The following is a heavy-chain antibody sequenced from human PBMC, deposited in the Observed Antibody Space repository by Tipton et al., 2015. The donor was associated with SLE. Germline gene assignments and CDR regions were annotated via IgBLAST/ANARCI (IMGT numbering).Heavy chain of an antibody. CDR3: ASLWGAYYFDS. D-gene: IGHD3-16*01. J-gene: IGHJ4*02. Sequence: TLSFTCAVYGGSFSGYYWSWIRQPPGKGLEWIGEINHSGSTNYNPSLKSRVTISVDTSKNQFSLKLSSVTAADTAVYYCASLWGAYYFDSWGQGALVTVSS. V-gene: IGHV4-34*01. CDR2: INHSGST. CDR1: GGSFSGYY.